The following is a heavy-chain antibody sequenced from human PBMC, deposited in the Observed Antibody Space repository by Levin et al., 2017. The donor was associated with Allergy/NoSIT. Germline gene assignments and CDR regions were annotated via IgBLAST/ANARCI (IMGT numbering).Heavy chain of an antibody. CDR3: ARRSSRYCSSTSCYMFDY. J-gene: IGHJ4*02. V-gene: IGHV3-20*04. CDR1: GFTFDDYG. Sequence: GGSLRLSCATSGFTFDDYGISWVRQAPGKGLEWVSGINWNSNNIGYADSVKGRFTISRDNAKDSLYLQMNSLRVEDTALYYCARRSSRYCSSTSCYMFDYWGQGTLVTVSS. CDR2: INWNSNNI. D-gene: IGHD2-2*02.